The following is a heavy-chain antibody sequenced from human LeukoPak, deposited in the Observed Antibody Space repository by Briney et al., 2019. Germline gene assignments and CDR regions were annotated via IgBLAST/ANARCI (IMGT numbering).Heavy chain of an antibody. J-gene: IGHJ1*01. D-gene: IGHD3-16*01. V-gene: IGHV3-23*01. Sequence: GGTLRLSCAASGFTFSSYGMNWVRQAPGKGLEWVSGISPSGGITYYTDPVKGRFTISRDNSKNTVSLQMNSLRGDDTAVYYCAKDDAWGRYKDWGQGTLVTVSS. CDR1: GFTFSSYG. CDR2: ISPSGGIT. CDR3: AKDDAWGRYKD.